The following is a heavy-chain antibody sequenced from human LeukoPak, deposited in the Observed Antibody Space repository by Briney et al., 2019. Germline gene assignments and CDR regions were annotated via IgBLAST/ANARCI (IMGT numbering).Heavy chain of an antibody. V-gene: IGHV6-1*01. CDR2: TFYRSKWYN. J-gene: IGHJ4*02. CDR1: GDSVSSNSAA. D-gene: IGHD6-19*01. CDR3: ARKLGSSSGWNYFDY. Sequence: SQTLSLTCAISGDSVSSNSAAWNWIRQSPSRDLEWLGRTFYRSKWYNDYAVSEKSRITINPDTSKTQFSLQLNSVTPEDTAVYYCARKLGSSSGWNYFDYWGQGTLVTVSS.